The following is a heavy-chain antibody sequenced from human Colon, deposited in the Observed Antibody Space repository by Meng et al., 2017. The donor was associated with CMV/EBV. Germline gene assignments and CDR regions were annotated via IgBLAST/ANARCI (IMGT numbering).Heavy chain of an antibody. V-gene: IGHV3-23*01. CDR3: ARNENGYGYGRGFFEY. CDR1: GFTFSSYA. Sequence: GESLKISCATSGFTFSSYAMNWVRQAPGKGLEWVSVISDNGGSTYYADYVKGRFTISRDNSKNTLYLQMNSLRSEDTAVYYCARNENGYGYGRGFFEYWGQGALVTVSS. D-gene: IGHD5-18*01. J-gene: IGHJ4*02. CDR2: ISDNGGST.